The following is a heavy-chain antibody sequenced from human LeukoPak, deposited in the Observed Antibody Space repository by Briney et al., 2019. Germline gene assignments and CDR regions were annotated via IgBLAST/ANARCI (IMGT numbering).Heavy chain of an antibody. CDR2: ISGSGSST. D-gene: IGHD6-19*01. J-gene: IGHJ5*02. V-gene: IGHV3-23*01. Sequence: GGSLRLSCAAPGFTFSSNNMNWVRQAPGKGLEWVSAISGSGSSTYYADSVKGRFTISRDNSKNTLYLQMNSLRAEDTAVYYCAKDRGAVNHWGQGTLVTVSS. CDR1: GFTFSSNN. CDR3: AKDRGAVNH.